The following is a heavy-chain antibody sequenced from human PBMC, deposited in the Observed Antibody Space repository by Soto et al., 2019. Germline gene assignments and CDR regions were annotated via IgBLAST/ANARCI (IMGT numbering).Heavy chain of an antibody. J-gene: IGHJ6*02. CDR2: INPNSGGT. V-gene: IGHV1-2*02. CDR1: GYTFTGYY. D-gene: IGHD5-18*01. Sequence: ASVKVSCKASGYTFTGYYMHWVRQAPGQGLEWMGWINPNSGGTNYAQKFQGRVTMTRDTSISTAYMELSRLRSDDTAVYYCARDPVSAMHYHSYGIHVSGQALTVTVS. CDR3: ARDPVSAMHYHSYGIHV.